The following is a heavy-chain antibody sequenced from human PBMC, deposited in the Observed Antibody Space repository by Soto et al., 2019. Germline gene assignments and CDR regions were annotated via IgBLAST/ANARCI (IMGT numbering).Heavy chain of an antibody. V-gene: IGHV3-21*01. J-gene: IGHJ5*02. CDR1: GFTFSSYS. D-gene: IGHD2-2*01. Sequence: PGGSLRLSCAASGFTFSSYSMNWVRQAPGKGLEWVSSISSSSSYIYYADSVKGRFTISRDNAKNSLYLQMNSLRAEDTAVYYCARDSSLSTYCSSTSCYDNWFDPWGQGTLVTVSS. CDR3: ARDSSLSTYCSSTSCYDNWFDP. CDR2: ISSSSSYI.